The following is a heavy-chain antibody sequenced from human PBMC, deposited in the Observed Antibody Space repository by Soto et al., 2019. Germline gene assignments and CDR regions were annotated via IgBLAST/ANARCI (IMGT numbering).Heavy chain of an antibody. V-gene: IGHV1-18*01. J-gene: IGHJ4*02. Sequence: QVQLVQSGTEVKKPGASVKVSCKASGYTFTSYDISWVRQAPGQGLEWMGWISGYNGDTSYAQQIQGRVTMTTDTSTTTAYMELRSLRSEDTAVYYCATRDPGHYWGQGTLVTVSS. CDR2: ISGYNGDT. CDR1: GYTFTSYD. CDR3: ATRDPGHY.